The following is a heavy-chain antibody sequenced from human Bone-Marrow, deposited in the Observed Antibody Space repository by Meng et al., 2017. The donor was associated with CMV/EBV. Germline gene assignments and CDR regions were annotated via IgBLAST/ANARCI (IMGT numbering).Heavy chain of an antibody. CDR1: GFRFSTSW. V-gene: IGHV3-7*01. CDR3: ARDELRYYYYGMDV. D-gene: IGHD1-7*01. J-gene: IGHJ6*02. CDR2: INEDGSEK. Sequence: GGSLRLSCAASGFRFSTSWMSWVRQGPGKGLEWVANINEDGSEKYYVDSVKGRFTISRDNAKNSLYLQMNSLRAEDTAVYYCARDELRYYYYGMDVWGQGTTVTVAS.